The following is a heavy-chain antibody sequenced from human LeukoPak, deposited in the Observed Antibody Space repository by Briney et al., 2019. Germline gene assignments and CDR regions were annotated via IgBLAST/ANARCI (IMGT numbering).Heavy chain of an antibody. J-gene: IGHJ4*02. CDR1: GFTFSSYA. CDR3: AKVPLDYYDSSGYYSGY. D-gene: IGHD3-22*01. CDR2: ISGSGGST. V-gene: IGHV3-23*01. Sequence: PGGSLRLSCAASGFTFSSYAMSWVRQAPGKGLEWVSAISGSGGSTYYADSVKGRFTISRDNSKNTLYLQTNSLRAEDTAVYYCAKVPLDYYDSSGYYSGYWGQGTLVTVSS.